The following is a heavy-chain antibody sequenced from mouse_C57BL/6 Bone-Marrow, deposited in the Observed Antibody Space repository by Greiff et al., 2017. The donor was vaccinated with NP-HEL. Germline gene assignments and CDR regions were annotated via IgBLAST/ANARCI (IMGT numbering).Heavy chain of an antibody. Sequence: EVQRVESGGGLVKPGGSLKLSRAASGFTFSDYGMHWVRQAPEKGLEWVAYISSGSSTIYYADTVKGRFTISRDNAKNTLFLQMTSLRSEDTAMYYCARGLCPDYWGQGTTLTVSS. CDR1: GFTFSDYG. CDR2: ISSGSSTI. D-gene: IGHD2-3*01. V-gene: IGHV5-17*01. CDR3: ARGLCPDY. J-gene: IGHJ2*01.